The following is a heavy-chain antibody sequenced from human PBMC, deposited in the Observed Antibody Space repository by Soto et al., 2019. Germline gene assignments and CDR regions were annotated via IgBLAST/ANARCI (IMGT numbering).Heavy chain of an antibody. J-gene: IGHJ4*02. D-gene: IGHD5-18*01. CDR2: IKQDGSEK. CDR3: ATHSFXXXSAGDS. V-gene: IGHV3-7*01. Sequence: GGSLRLSCATSGFTFNHYWMAWVRQAPGKGLEWVANIKQDGSEKFYVESVLGRFFISRDNAKNSVFLQMNSLRVEDTAVYYCATHSFXXXSAGDSWGQGTLVTVSS. CDR1: GFTFNHYW.